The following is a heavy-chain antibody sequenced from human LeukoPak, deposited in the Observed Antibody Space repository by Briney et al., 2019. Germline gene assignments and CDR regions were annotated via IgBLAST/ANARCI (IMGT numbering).Heavy chain of an antibody. V-gene: IGHV4-38-2*02. J-gene: IGHJ4*02. CDR3: AKSIAVAGTWIDN. CDR2: IHRGGTT. D-gene: IGHD6-19*01. Sequence: SETLSLTCTVSGDSINYASHWGWIRQTPGKGLEWIGSIHRGGTTYFNPSLKSRVTMSIDLSKNQFSLKLTSVAAADSAMYYCAKSIAVAGTWIDNWGQGTLVLVSS. CDR1: GDSINYASH.